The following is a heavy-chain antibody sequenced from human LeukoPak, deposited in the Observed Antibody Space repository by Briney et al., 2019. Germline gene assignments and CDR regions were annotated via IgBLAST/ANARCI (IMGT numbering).Heavy chain of an antibody. D-gene: IGHD6-19*01. CDR3: SRRPTGQWLVDDVFDI. Sequence: PSETLSLTCTVSGGSISSYYWSWIRQPPGKGLEWIGHIYYSGNTDYNPSLRSRVTMSLDTSKNQISLKVISVTAADTAVYYCSRRPTGQWLVDDVFDIWGQGTTVIVSS. V-gene: IGHV4-59*08. CDR2: IYYSGNT. CDR1: GGSISSYY. J-gene: IGHJ3*02.